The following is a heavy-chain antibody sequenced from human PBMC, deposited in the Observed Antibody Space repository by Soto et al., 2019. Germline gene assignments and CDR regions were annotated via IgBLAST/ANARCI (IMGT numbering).Heavy chain of an antibody. CDR1: GYSFTSYW. D-gene: IGHD6-6*01. V-gene: IGHV5-10-1*01. Sequence: PGESLKISCKGSGYSFTSYWISWVRQMPGKGLEWMGRIDPSDSYTNYSPSFQGHVTISAEKSISTAYLQWSSLKASDTAMYYCARTRSFTLGFYYDGMDVWGQGATVTVSS. CDR2: IDPSDSYT. CDR3: ARTRSFTLGFYYDGMDV. J-gene: IGHJ6*02.